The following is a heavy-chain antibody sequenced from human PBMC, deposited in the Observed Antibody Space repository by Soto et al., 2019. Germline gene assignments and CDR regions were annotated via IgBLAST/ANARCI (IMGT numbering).Heavy chain of an antibody. Sequence: PSATLSLTCTVSENSVVISSNYYWCWIRQPPGKGLEWIGSIYFSGRAYYSPSLKSRVTITVDTSKNQFSLTLNSVTAADTAVYYCATFEIYGSGRYSEPYHFDNRGQGSLFTVSS. J-gene: IGHJ4*02. V-gene: IGHV4-39*01. D-gene: IGHD3-10*01. CDR3: ATFEIYGSGRYSEPYHFDN. CDR2: IYFSGRA. CDR1: ENSVVISSNYY.